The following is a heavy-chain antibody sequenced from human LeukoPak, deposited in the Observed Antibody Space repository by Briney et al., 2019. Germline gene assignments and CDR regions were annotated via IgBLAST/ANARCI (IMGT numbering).Heavy chain of an antibody. CDR2: INPNSGGT. CDR3: ARWAVGATGLEDY. V-gene: IGHV1-2*02. D-gene: IGHD1-26*01. Sequence: ASVKVSCKASGYTFTSYAMNWVRQAPGQGLEWMGWINPNSGGTNYAQKFQGRVTMTRDTSISTAYMELSRLRSDDTAVYYCARWAVGATGLEDYWGQGTLVTVSS. CDR1: GYTFTSYA. J-gene: IGHJ4*02.